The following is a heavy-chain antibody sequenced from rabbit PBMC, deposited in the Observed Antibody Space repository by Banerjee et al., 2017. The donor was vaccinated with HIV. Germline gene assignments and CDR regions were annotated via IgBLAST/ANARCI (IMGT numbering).Heavy chain of an antibody. CDR3: AREDYYSSAWAYYFNL. V-gene: IGHV1S45*01. CDR1: GFSFSSSYY. J-gene: IGHJ4*01. Sequence: QEQLEESGGDLVKPGASLTLTCTASGFSFSSSYYMCWVRQAPGKGLEWIACIYAGSSGSTYYASWAKGRFTISKTSSTTVTLQMTSLTAADTATYFCAREDYYSSAWAYYFNLWGPGTLVTVS. D-gene: IGHD4-1*01. CDR2: IYAGSSGST.